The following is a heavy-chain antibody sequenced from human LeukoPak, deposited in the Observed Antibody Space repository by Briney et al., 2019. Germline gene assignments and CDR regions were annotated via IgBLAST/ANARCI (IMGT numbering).Heavy chain of an antibody. V-gene: IGHV3-23*01. D-gene: IGHD4-23*01. CDR1: GFTFSSYA. CDR3: ARAYGGNVHSDY. J-gene: IGHJ4*02. CDR2: ISGSGGST. Sequence: PGGSLRLSCAASGFTFSSYAMSWVRQAPGKGLEWVSAISGSGGSTYYADSVKGRFTISRDNAKSTLYLQMNSLRAEDTAVYYCARAYGGNVHSDYWGQGTLVTVSS.